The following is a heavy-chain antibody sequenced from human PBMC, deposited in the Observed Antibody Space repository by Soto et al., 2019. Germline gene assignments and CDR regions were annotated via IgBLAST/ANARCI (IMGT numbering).Heavy chain of an antibody. CDR2: IYHSGST. Sequence: SETLSLTCAVSGGSISSGGYSWSWIRQPPGKGLEWIGYIYHSGSTYYNPSLKSRVTISVDRSKNQFSLKLSSVTAADTAVYYCSTYYYDSSGYDPWGQGTLVTVSS. CDR3: STYYYDSSGYDP. D-gene: IGHD3-22*01. V-gene: IGHV4-30-2*01. J-gene: IGHJ5*02. CDR1: GGSISSGGYS.